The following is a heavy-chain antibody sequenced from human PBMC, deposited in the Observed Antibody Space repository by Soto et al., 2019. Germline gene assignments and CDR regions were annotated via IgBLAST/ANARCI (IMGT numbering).Heavy chain of an antibody. V-gene: IGHV4-59*01. CDR1: GGSINSYY. CDR2: IYYSGTT. J-gene: IGHJ3*02. Sequence: QVQLQESGPGLVKPSETLSLTCTVSGGSINSYYWSWIRQPPGKGLEYIGKIYYSGTTNYNPSLXSXXXIXXXTXXXXXXXXLXXXXAXDTXVYXCARHGYIYGDDAFDIWGQGTMVTVSS. D-gene: IGHD5-18*01. CDR3: ARHGYIYGDDAFDI.